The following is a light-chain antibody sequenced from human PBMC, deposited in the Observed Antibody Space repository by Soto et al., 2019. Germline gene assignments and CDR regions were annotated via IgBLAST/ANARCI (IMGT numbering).Light chain of an antibody. V-gene: IGKV3-15*01. CDR3: KPYNNWPRT. CDR2: DAS. Sequence: VMTQSPATLSVSPGESATLSCRASQSISNNLAWYQQKPGQAPRLLMYDASTRATSIPNKFSGSGSGAEFTFTISSLQSEDLAVYYCKPYNNWPRTFGQGTKVDIK. CDR1: QSISNN. J-gene: IGKJ1*01.